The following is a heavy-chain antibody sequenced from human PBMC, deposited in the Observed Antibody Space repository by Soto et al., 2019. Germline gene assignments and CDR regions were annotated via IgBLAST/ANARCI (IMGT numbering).Heavy chain of an antibody. CDR2: INPSGGST. CDR3: ARDVPSSTAMVTSSWFDP. Sequence: ASVKVSCKASGYTFTSYYMHWVRQAPGQRLEWMGIINPSGGSTSYAQKFQGRVTMTRDTSTSTVYMELSSLRSEDTAVYYCARDVPSSTAMVTSSWFDPWGQGTLVTVSS. CDR1: GYTFTSYY. D-gene: IGHD5-18*01. V-gene: IGHV1-46*01. J-gene: IGHJ5*02.